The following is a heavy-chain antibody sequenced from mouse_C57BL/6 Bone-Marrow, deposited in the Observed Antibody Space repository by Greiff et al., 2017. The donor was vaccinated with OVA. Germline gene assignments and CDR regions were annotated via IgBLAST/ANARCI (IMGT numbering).Heavy chain of an antibody. CDR1: GYSFTSYY. D-gene: IGHD2-4*01. CDR2: IYPGSGNT. J-gene: IGHJ3*01. Sequence: QVHVKQSGPELVKPGASVKISCKASGYSFTSYYIHWVKQRPGQGLEWIGWIYPGSGNTKYNEKFKGKATMTADTSSSTAYMQLSSLTSEDSAVYYCARDDYDGAWFAYWGQGTLVTVSA. CDR3: ARDDYDGAWFAY. V-gene: IGHV1-66*01.